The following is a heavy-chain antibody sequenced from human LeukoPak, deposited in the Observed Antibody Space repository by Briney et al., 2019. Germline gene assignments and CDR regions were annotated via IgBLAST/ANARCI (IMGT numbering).Heavy chain of an antibody. V-gene: IGHV3-7*01. J-gene: IGHJ6*03. CDR1: GFTFSSYW. Sequence: GGSLRLSCAASGFTFSSYWMCWVRQAPGKGLEWVANIKQDGSEKYYVDSVKGRFTISRDNAKNSLYLQMNSLRADDTAMYYCARRGNYSYYHMDVWGKGTTVTVSS. CDR3: ARRGNYSYYHMDV. CDR2: IKQDGSEK.